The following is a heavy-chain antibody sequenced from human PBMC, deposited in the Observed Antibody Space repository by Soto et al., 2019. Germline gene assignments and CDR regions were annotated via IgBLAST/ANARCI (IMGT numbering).Heavy chain of an antibody. CDR3: TRDWNYYDSSGYYSLYYFDY. D-gene: IGHD3-22*01. CDR2: IKSKGYGGTT. CDR1: GCSLGDNA. Sequence: PGGSLKLPCTACGCSLGDNAMSILSLAPGKRLPRADFIKSKGYGGTTDYAASVKGTFTISRGDSKSIAYLQMNSLKTEDTAVYYCTRDWNYYDSSGYYSLYYFDYWGQGTLVTVSS. J-gene: IGHJ4*02. V-gene: IGHV3-49*03.